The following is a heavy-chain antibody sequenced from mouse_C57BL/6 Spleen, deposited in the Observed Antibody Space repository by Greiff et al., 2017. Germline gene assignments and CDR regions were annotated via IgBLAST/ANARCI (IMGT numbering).Heavy chain of an antibody. J-gene: IGHJ4*01. D-gene: IGHD1-1*01. CDR2: ISDGGSYT. Sequence: EVMLVESGGGLVKPGGSLKLSCAASGFTFSSYAMSWVRQTPEKRLEWVATISDGGSYTYYPDNVKGRFTISRDNAKNNLYLQMSHLKSEDTAMYYCARETTTVGAMDYWGQGTSVTVSS. V-gene: IGHV5-4*01. CDR1: GFTFSSYA. CDR3: ARETTTVGAMDY.